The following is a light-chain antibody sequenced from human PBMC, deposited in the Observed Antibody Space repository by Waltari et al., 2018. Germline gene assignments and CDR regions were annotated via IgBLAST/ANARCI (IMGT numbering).Light chain of an antibody. J-gene: IGKJ4*01. V-gene: IGKV1-39*01. CDR3: QQSYSTPQT. CDR2: AAS. CDR1: QSISSY. Sequence: DIQMTQSPSSLSASVGDRVTITCRASQSISSYLNWDQQKPGKAPKLLIYAASSLQSGVPSRFSGSGSGTDFTLTISSLQPEDFATYYCQQSYSTPQTFGGGTKVEIK.